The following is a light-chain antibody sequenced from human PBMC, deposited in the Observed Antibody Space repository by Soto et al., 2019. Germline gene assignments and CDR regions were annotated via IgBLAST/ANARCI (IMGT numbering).Light chain of an antibody. CDR3: LQYNNCPPLT. Sequence: EIVMTQSPATLSVSPGERATLSCRASQSVSSNLAWYQQKPRQAPKLLIYGASTTATGIPARFSGSGSGTAFTLPICTLLSEAFSVYSCLQYNNCPPLTFGSGTMVLIK. J-gene: IGKJ4*01. V-gene: IGKV3-15*01. CDR2: GAS. CDR1: QSVSSN.